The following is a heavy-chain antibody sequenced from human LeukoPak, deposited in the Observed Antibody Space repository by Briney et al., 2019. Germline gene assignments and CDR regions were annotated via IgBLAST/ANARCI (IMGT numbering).Heavy chain of an antibody. CDR3: ARGAWELNYLIDY. J-gene: IGHJ4*02. CDR1: GGTFSSYA. Sequence: GASVKVSCKASGGTFSSYAISWVRQAPGQGLEWMGGIIPIFGTANYAQKFQGRVTITADESTSTAYMELSSLRSEDTAVYYCARGAWELNYLIDYWGQGTLVTVSS. V-gene: IGHV1-69*13. D-gene: IGHD1-26*01. CDR2: IIPIFGTA.